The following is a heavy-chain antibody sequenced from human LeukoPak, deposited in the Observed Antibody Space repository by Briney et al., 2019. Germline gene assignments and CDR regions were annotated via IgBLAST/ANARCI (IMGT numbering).Heavy chain of an antibody. V-gene: IGHV1-2*02. CDR1: GYTFTGYY. CDR2: ISPNSGGA. D-gene: IGHD3-16*02. J-gene: IGHJ4*02. Sequence: ASVRVSCKASGYTFTGYYIHWVRQAPGQGLEWMGWISPNSGGANYAQKFRGRVTMTRDTSITTVYMELSSLKSDDTALYYCARVYYLWESYRYLFDYWGQGSLVTVSS. CDR3: ARVYYLWESYRYLFDY.